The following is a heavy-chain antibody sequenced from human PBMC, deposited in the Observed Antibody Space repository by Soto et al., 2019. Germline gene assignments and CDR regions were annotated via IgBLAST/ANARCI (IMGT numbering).Heavy chain of an antibody. CDR2: ISSSSSTI. CDR1: GFTFSSYG. J-gene: IGHJ5*02. D-gene: IGHD6-19*01. V-gene: IGHV3-48*02. CDR3: APTAYSSALNGWFDP. Sequence: EVQLVESGGGLVQPGGSLRLSCAASGFTFSSYGMNWVRQAPGKGLEWVSYISSSSSTIYYADSVKGRFTISRDNAKNSLYLQMNSLRDEDTAVYYCAPTAYSSALNGWFDPWGQGTLVTVSS.